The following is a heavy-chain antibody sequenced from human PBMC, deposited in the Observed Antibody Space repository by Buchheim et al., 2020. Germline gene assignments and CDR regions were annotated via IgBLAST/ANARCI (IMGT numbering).Heavy chain of an antibody. D-gene: IGHD4-11*01. J-gene: IGHJ5*02. V-gene: IGHV4-39*01. CDR3: ARHLSPADQQLRGWFDP. Sequence: QLQLQESGPGLVKPSETLSLTCTVSGGSISSSSYYWGWIRQPPGKGLEWIGSIYYSGSTYYNPSLKSRVTISVDPSKNQLSLTLSSVTAAETAVYYWARHLSPADQQLRGWFDPWGQGTL. CDR2: IYYSGST. CDR1: GGSISSSSYY.